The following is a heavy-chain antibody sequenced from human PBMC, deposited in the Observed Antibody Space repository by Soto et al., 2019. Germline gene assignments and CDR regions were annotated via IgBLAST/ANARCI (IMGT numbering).Heavy chain of an antibody. V-gene: IGHV3-74*03. CDR1: GFTFSSYW. J-gene: IGHJ4*02. Sequence: GGSLRLSCAASGFTFSSYWMHWVRQTPEKGLVWVSLINSYGSHTTYADSVKGRFTISRDNAKNSLYLQMNSLRDEDTAVYYCARDLRYYYGSGSYYKPSRTFDYWGQGTLVTVSS. CDR3: ARDLRYYYGSGSYYKPSRTFDY. D-gene: IGHD3-10*01. CDR2: INSYGSHT.